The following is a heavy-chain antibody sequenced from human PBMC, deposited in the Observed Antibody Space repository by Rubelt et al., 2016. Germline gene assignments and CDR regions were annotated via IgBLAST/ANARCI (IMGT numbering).Heavy chain of an antibody. CDR3: AREAYSGRYPLIDY. Sequence: QVQLVQSGAEVKKPGASVKVSCKASGYTFTSYYMHWVRQAPGQGLEWMGIINPSGGSTSYAQKFQGRVTMTRDTSTSTVYMELSSMRPDDTAVYYCAREAYSGRYPLIDYWGQGTLVTVSS. J-gene: IGHJ4*02. V-gene: IGHV1-46*01. CDR1: GYTFTSYY. CDR2: INPSGGST. D-gene: IGHD1-26*01.